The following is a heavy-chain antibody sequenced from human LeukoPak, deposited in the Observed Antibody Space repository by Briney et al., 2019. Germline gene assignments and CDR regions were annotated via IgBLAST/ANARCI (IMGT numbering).Heavy chain of an antibody. CDR1: GGSFTDYY. D-gene: IGHD3-10*01. Sequence: PSETPSLTCDVFGGSFTDYYLTWIRQPPGKGLEWIGYIYYSGYTNYNPSLKSRVTISVDTSKNQFSLKLSSVTAADTAVYYCARTTMVRGTYYMDVWGKGTTVTISS. CDR2: IYYSGYT. J-gene: IGHJ6*03. V-gene: IGHV4-59*01. CDR3: ARTTMVRGTYYMDV.